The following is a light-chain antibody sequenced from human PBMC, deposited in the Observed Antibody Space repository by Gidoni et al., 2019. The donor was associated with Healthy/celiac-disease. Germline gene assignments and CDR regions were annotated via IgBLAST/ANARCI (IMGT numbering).Light chain of an antibody. Sequence: DIQMTQSPSSLSASVGDRVTITCRASQSISSYLNWYPQKPGKAPKLLIYAASSLQSGVPSRFSGSGSGTDFTLTISSLQPEDFATYYCQQSYSTQITFGQGTRLEIK. J-gene: IGKJ5*01. CDR1: QSISSY. CDR2: AAS. V-gene: IGKV1-39*01. CDR3: QQSYSTQIT.